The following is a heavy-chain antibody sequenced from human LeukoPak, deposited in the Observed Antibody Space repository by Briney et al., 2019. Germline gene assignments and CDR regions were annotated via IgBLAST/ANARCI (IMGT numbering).Heavy chain of an antibody. Sequence: GGSLRLSCAASGFTFSSYAMSWVRQAPGKGLEWVSAISGSGGSAYYADSVKGRFTISRDNSKNTLYLQMNSLRAEDTAVYYCAKRGVSGWYPIDYWGQGTLVTVSS. CDR3: AKRGVSGWYPIDY. CDR2: ISGSGGSA. J-gene: IGHJ4*02. V-gene: IGHV3-23*01. D-gene: IGHD6-19*01. CDR1: GFTFSSYA.